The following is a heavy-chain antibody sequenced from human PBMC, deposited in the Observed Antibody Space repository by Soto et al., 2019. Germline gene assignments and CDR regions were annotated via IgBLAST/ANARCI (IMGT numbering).Heavy chain of an antibody. J-gene: IGHJ6*02. CDR1: GYSFTSYW. Sequence: GESLKISCKGSGYSFTSYWISWVRQMPGKGLEWMGRIDPSDSYTNYSPSFQGHVTISADKSISTAYLQWSSLKASDTAMYYCARSESAIVDYYYGMDVWGQGATGTV. CDR3: ARSESAIVDYYYGMDV. CDR2: IDPSDSYT. D-gene: IGHD2-21*02. V-gene: IGHV5-10-1*01.